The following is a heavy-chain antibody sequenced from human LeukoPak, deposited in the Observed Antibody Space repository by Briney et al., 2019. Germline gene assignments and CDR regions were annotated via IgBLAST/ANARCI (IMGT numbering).Heavy chain of an antibody. J-gene: IGHJ4*02. Sequence: GGSLRLSCAASGFTFANSGMHWVRQFPGKGLEWVAFIRFDGTKKYYSDSVKGRFTISRDNFKNILYLQMNSLRTDDTSVYYCAIPNDYTDYVFDYWGRGTLVAVSS. V-gene: IGHV3-30*02. CDR3: AIPNDYTDYVFDY. CDR1: GFTFANSG. CDR2: IRFDGTKK. D-gene: IGHD4-11*01.